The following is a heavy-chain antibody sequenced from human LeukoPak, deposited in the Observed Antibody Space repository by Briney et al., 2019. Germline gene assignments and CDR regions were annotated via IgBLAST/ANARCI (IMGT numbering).Heavy chain of an antibody. CDR1: GFTFSTYA. CDR3: VRDPSNSGWAFDY. J-gene: IGHJ4*02. Sequence: PGRSLRLSCAASGFTFSTYAMYWVRQAPGKGLEWVAMIWYNGKNKHYADSVKGRFTISRDNSKNTLDPQMNSLRADDTAVYYCVRDPSNSGWAFDYWGQGTLVTVSS. CDR2: IWYNGKNK. D-gene: IGHD6-19*01. V-gene: IGHV3-33*01.